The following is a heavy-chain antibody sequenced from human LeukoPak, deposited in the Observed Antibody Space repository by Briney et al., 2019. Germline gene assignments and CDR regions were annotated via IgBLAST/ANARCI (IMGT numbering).Heavy chain of an antibody. V-gene: IGHV4-34*01. CDR1: GGSFSGYY. J-gene: IGHJ5*02. CDR2: TNHSGST. D-gene: IGHD3-9*01. CDR3: ARTPDIPKHNWFDP. Sequence: SETLSLTCAVYGGSFSGYYWSWIRQPPGKGLEWIGETNHSGSTNYNPSLKSRVTISVDTSKNQFSLKLSSVTAADTAVYYCARTPDIPKHNWFDPWGQGTLVTVSS.